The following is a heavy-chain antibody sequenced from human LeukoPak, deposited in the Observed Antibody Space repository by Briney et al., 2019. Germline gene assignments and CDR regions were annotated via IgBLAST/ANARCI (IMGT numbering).Heavy chain of an antibody. D-gene: IGHD6-13*01. V-gene: IGHV3-21*01. J-gene: IGHJ4*02. CDR1: GFTFSSYS. Sequence: SGGSLRLSCAASGFTFSSYSMNWVRQAPGKGLEWVSSISSSSSYIYYADSVKGRFTISRDNAKNSLYLQMNSLRAEDTAVYYCARAYSSSWYIFDYWGQGTLVTVSS. CDR3: ARAYSSSWYIFDY. CDR2: ISSSSSYI.